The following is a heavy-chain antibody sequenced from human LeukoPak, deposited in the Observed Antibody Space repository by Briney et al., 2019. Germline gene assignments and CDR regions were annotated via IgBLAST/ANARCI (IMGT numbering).Heavy chain of an antibody. V-gene: IGHV3-23*01. CDR3: AKVSSPFLEWKAFDY. D-gene: IGHD3-3*02. J-gene: IGHJ4*02. Sequence: GGSLRLSCAASGFTFSSYAMSWVRQAPGKGLEWVSAISGSGGSTYYADSVKGRFTISRDNSKNTLYLQMNSLRAEDTAVYYCAKVSSPFLEWKAFDYWGQGTLVTVSS. CDR2: ISGSGGST. CDR1: GFTFSSYA.